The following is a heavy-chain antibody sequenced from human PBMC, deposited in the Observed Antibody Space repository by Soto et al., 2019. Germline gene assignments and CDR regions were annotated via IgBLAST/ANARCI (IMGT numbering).Heavy chain of an antibody. D-gene: IGHD4-4*01. V-gene: IGHV5-51*01. J-gene: IGHJ6*02. CDR2: IYPGDSDT. CDR3: ARHGTTVTYYYYYGMDV. CDR1: GYSFTSYW. Sequence: PGESLKISCKGSGYSFTSYWIGWVRQMPGKGLEWMGIIYPGDSDTRYSPSFQGQVTISADKSISTAYLQWSSLKASDTAMYYCARHGTTVTYYYYYGMDVWGQGTTVTVSS.